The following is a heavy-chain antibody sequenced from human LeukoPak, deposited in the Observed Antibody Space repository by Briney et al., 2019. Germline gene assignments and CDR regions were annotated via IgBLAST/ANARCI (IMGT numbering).Heavy chain of an antibody. V-gene: IGHV3-74*01. CDR3: AIDRHYTMNI. CDR1: AVPFTASW. CDR2: ISSDGSVI. Sequence: GGSLRPSCAASAVPFTASWMHWVRQAPGKGLAWVSHISSDGSVIVYADSVKGRFTISRDNAKNTLYLQMNSLRVDDTAVYYCAIDRHYTMNIWGQGTTVTVSS. D-gene: IGHD4-11*01. J-gene: IGHJ6*02.